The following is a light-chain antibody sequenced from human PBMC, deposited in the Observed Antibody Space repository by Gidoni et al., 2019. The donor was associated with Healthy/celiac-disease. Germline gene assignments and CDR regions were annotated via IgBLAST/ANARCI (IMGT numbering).Light chain of an antibody. J-gene: IGKJ4*01. CDR1: QGISSY. V-gene: IGKV1-8*01. Sequence: AIRMTQSPSSFSASTGDRVTLTCRASQGISSYLAWYQQKPGKAPKLLIYAASTLQSGVPSRFSGSGSGTDFTLTISCLQSEDFATYYCQQYYSYSLTLGGGTKVEIK. CDR2: AAS. CDR3: QQYYSYSLT.